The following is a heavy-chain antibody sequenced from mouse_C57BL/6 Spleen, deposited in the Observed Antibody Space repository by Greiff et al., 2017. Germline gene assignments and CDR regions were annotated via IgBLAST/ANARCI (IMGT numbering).Heavy chain of an antibody. D-gene: IGHD1-1*01. CDR2: IYPRSGNT. J-gene: IGHJ1*03. CDR1: GYTFTSYG. CDR3: ARYDGSSHYWYFDV. V-gene: IGHV1-81*01. Sequence: QVQLKQSGAELARPGASVKLSCKASGYTFTSYGISWVKQSTGQGLEWIGEIYPRSGNTYYNEKFKGKATLTADKSSSTAYMELRSLTSEDSAVYFCARYDGSSHYWYFDVWGTGTTVTVSS.